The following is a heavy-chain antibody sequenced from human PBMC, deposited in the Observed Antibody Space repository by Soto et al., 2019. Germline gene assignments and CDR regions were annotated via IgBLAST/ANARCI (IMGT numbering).Heavy chain of an antibody. CDR1: GYTCTGYY. V-gene: IGHV1-2*04. J-gene: IGHJ6*02. CDR3: ARDLVAARRSTLRGVYGTDV. D-gene: IGHD6-6*01. Sequence: ASVKVSCKASGYTCTGYYMHWVRQAPGQGLEWMGWINPNSGGTNYAQKFQGWVTMTRDTSISTAYMELSRLRSDDTAVYYCARDLVAARRSTLRGVYGTDVWGQGTTVTVSS. CDR2: INPNSGGT.